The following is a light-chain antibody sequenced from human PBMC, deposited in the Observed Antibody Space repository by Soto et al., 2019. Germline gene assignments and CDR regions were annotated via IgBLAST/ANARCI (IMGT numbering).Light chain of an antibody. CDR3: AAWDASLNGYV. Sequence: QSVLTQPPSAPGTPGQRVTISCSGSRXNIGSEAVNWFQQLPGTTPKVLIYGSYQRPSGVPDRFSGSKSGTSASLAISGLQSEDEADYYCAAWDASLNGYVFGTGTKVTVL. CDR1: RXNIGSEA. CDR2: GSY. V-gene: IGLV1-44*01. J-gene: IGLJ1*01.